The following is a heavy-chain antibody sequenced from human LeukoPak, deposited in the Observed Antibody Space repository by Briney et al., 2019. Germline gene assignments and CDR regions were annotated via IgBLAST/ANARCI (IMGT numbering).Heavy chain of an antibody. CDR3: ARDRYYYDSSGYRTYYFDY. Sequence: GGSLRLSCAASGFTVSTNYMSWVRQAPGKGLEWVSIIYSDGSTYYADSVKGRFTISRDNSKNTLYLQMNSLRAEDTAVYYRARDRYYYDSSGYRTYYFDYWGQGTLVTVSS. CDR1: GFTVSTNY. V-gene: IGHV3-66*01. J-gene: IGHJ4*02. D-gene: IGHD3-22*01. CDR2: IYSDGST.